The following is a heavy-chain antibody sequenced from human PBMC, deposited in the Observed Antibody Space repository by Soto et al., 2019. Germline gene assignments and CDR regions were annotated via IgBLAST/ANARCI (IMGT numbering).Heavy chain of an antibody. V-gene: IGHV4-30-4*01. CDR1: GASISSDDYY. J-gene: IGHJ6*02. Sequence: QVQLQESGPGLVKPSQTLSLTCSISGASISSDDYYWSWFRQPPGKGLEWIGYISYSWSTYYNPSLKSRITISVDTSKPQFSLILSSVTAADTAVFYCAREVNNYYGMDVWGQGTTVTVSS. CDR3: AREVNNYYGMDV. CDR2: ISYSWST.